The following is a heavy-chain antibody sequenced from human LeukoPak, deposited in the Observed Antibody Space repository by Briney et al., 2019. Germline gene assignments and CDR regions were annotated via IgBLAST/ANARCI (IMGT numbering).Heavy chain of an antibody. V-gene: IGHV3-33*03. CDR1: GFTFSDYG. D-gene: IGHD6-6*01. Sequence: PGGSLRLSCAASGFTFSDYGMHWVRQAPGKGLEWVAVIWFDGSKTYYADSVMGRFTISRDQSKNTLYLQMNSLRADDTAVYYCAKDNVDTSSCLDYWGQGTLVTVSS. CDR3: AKDNVDTSSCLDY. CDR2: IWFDGSKT. J-gene: IGHJ4*02.